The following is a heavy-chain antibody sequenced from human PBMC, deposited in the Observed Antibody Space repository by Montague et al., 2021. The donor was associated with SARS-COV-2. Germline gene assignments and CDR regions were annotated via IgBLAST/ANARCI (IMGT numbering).Heavy chain of an antibody. V-gene: IGHV3-48*03. J-gene: IGHJ3*02. CDR1: GFTFSNYD. CDR3: TRDYRSIVGDGLDT. Sequence: SLRLSCAASGFTFSNYDMNWVRQAPGEGPEWISYISTSAYTTSYAGSVKGRFTISRDNGKNSLYLQMNSLRVEDTAVYYCTRDYRSIVGDGLDTWGQGTKVTVSS. D-gene: IGHD3-16*02. CDR2: ISTSAYTT.